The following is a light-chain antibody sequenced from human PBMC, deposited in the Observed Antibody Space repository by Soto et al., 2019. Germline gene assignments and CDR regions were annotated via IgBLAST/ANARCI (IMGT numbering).Light chain of an antibody. Sequence: EIVMTQSPATLPVSPGERATLSCRASQSVSSSYLAWYQQKPGQAPRLLIYGASSRATGIPDMCSGSGSGTDFTLTISRLEPEDFAVYYCQQYGSSRTFGQGTKVDIK. CDR1: QSVSSSY. CDR3: QQYGSSRT. J-gene: IGKJ1*01. V-gene: IGKV3-20*01. CDR2: GAS.